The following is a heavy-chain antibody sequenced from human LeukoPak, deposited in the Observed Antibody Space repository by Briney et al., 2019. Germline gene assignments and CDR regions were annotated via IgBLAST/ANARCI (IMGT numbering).Heavy chain of an antibody. Sequence: ASVKVSCKASGGTFSSYAISWVRQAPGQGLEWMGRINPNSGDTNYAQKFQGRVTMTRDTSIGTAYMELRSLRSDDTAIYYCARGNIVVVPPASVFDPWGQGTLVTVSS. CDR3: ARGNIVVVPPASVFDP. CDR1: GGTFSSYA. D-gene: IGHD2-2*01. V-gene: IGHV1-2*02. J-gene: IGHJ5*02. CDR2: INPNSGDT.